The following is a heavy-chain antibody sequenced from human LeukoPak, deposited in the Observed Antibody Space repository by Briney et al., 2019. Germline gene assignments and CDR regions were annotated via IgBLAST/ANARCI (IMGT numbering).Heavy chain of an antibody. D-gene: IGHD4-17*01. V-gene: IGHV3-30*18. Sequence: GGSLRLSCAASGFTFSSYGIHWVRQAPGKGLEWVVVISYDGSNKYYVDSVKGRFTISRDNSKNTLNLQMNSLRAEDTAVYYCAKMRTPTAHSGDAFDIWGQGTMVTVSS. CDR2: ISYDGSNK. J-gene: IGHJ3*02. CDR1: GFTFSSYG. CDR3: AKMRTPTAHSGDAFDI.